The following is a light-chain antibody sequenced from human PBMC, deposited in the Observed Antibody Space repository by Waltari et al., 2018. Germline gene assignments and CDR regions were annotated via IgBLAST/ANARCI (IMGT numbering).Light chain of an antibody. CDR3: MQGLQMRAT. V-gene: IGKV2-29*02. J-gene: IGKJ4*01. CDR1: QSLLHSDGRTY. Sequence: DIVMTQTPLSLSVTPGQPASISCQSRQSLLHSDGRTYLYWYQQKPGLSPQLLIYEVSSRFSGVPDRFSGSGSGTDFTLKISRVEAEDIGIYYCMQGLQMRATFGGGTKVEIK. CDR2: EVS.